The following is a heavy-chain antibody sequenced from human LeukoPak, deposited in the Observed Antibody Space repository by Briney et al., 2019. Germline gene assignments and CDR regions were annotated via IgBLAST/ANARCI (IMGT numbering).Heavy chain of an antibody. V-gene: IGHV3-7*01. CDR3: ARISMVRGVISYYYGMDV. CDR1: GFTFSSYW. D-gene: IGHD3-10*01. J-gene: IGHJ6*02. Sequence: GGSLRLSCAASGFTFSSYWMSWVRQAPGKGLEWVANIKQDGSEKYYVDSVKGRFTISRDNAKNSLYLQMDSLRAEDTAVYYCARISMVRGVISYYYGMDVWGQGTTVTVSS. CDR2: IKQDGSEK.